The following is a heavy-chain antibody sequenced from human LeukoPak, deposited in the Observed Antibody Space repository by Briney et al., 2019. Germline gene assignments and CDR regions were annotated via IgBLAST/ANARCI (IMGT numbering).Heavy chain of an antibody. D-gene: IGHD6-6*01. CDR3: ARFSSRLAPYV. V-gene: IGHV3-21*01. J-gene: IGHJ6*04. Sequence: GGSLRLSCAASGFTFSSYSMNWVRQAPGKGLEWVSSISGSSSYIYYADSVKGRFTISRDNAKNSLYLQMNSLRAEDTAVYYCARFSSRLAPYVWGKGTTVTVSS. CDR1: GFTFSSYS. CDR2: ISGSSSYI.